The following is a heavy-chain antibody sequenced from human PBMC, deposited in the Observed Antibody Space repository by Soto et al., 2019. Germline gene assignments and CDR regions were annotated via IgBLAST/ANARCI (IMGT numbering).Heavy chain of an antibody. J-gene: IGHJ5*02. Sequence: SETLSLTCAVYGGSFSGYYWSWIRQPPGKGLEWIGYIYYSGSTNYNPSLKSRVTISVDTSKNQFSLKLSSVTAADTAVYYCAREAVAGTWWFDPWGQGTLVTVSS. CDR2: IYYSGST. CDR1: GGSFSGYY. CDR3: AREAVAGTWWFDP. V-gene: IGHV4-59*12. D-gene: IGHD6-19*01.